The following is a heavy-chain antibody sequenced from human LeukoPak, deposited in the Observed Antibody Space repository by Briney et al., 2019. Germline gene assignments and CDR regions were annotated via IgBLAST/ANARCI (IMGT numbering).Heavy chain of an antibody. CDR2: INHSGST. D-gene: IGHD1-1*01. Sequence: SETLSLTCAVYGGSFSGYYWSWIRQPPGKGLEWIGEINHSGSTNYNPSLKSRVTISVDTSKNQFSLKLSSVTAADTAVYYCARERLRGNWFDPWGQGTLVTVSS. CDR1: GGSFSGYY. V-gene: IGHV4-34*01. CDR3: ARERLRGNWFDP. J-gene: IGHJ5*02.